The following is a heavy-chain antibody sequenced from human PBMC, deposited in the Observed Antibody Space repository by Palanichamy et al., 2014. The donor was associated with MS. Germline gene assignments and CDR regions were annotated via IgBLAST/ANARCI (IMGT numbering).Heavy chain of an antibody. D-gene: IGHD6-6*01. CDR2: TYYRSKWYN. CDR3: ARWRAGSSSSKYNAPNNYFDY. Sequence: LQQSGPGLVKPSPDPLTSPVPSPGDSVSSNSAAWNWIRQSPSRGLEWLGRTYYRSKWYNDYAVSVKSRMTINPDTSKNQFSLQLNSVTPEDTAVYYCARWRAGSSSSKYNAPNNYFDYWGQGTLVTVSS. V-gene: IGHV6-1*01. J-gene: IGHJ4*02. CDR1: GDSVSSNSAA.